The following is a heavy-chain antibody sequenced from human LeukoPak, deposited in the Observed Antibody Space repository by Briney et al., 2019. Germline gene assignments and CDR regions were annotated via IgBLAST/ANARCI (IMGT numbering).Heavy chain of an antibody. CDR3: ATGRLYYDRRGYYENDAFDL. CDR2: FDPEHGET. V-gene: IGHV1-24*01. CDR1: TYTLTELS. D-gene: IGHD3-22*01. Sequence: ASVTVSCTVSTYTLTELSIHWVRQAPGKGLEWMGGFDPEHGETIYAQKFQGRVIMTEDTSTDTAYMELSGLRSEDTAVYYCATGRLYYDRRGYYENDAFDLWGHGTRVTVTS. J-gene: IGHJ3*01.